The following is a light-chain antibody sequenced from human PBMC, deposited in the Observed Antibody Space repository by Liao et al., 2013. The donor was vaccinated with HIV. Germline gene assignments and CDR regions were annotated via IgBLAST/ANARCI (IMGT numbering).Light chain of an antibody. V-gene: IGLV3-1*01. J-gene: IGLJ2*01. CDR2: EDE. Sequence: SDELTQPSSVSVSPGQTATITCSGDKLGDKYASWYQQKPGQSPVLVIYEDEKRPSGIPERFSGSNSGNTATLTISGTQAMDEADYYCQAWDSSTVVFGGGTKLTVL. CDR3: QAWDSSTVV. CDR1: KLGDKY.